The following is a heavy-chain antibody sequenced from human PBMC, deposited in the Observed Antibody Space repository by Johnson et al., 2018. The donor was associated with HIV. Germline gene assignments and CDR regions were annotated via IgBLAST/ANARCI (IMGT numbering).Heavy chain of an antibody. CDR2: ISRSGSTI. D-gene: IGHD6-6*01. J-gene: IGHJ3*02. Sequence: QMQLVESGGGLVQPGGSLRLSCAASGFTVSSNYMSWIRQAPGKGLEWVSYISRSGSTIYYADSVKGRITISRDNAKKSLYLQMNSLRAEDTAVYYCARGGSIAARREAFDIWGQGTMVTVSS. CDR1: GFTVSSNY. CDR3: ARGGSIAARREAFDI. V-gene: IGHV3-11*04.